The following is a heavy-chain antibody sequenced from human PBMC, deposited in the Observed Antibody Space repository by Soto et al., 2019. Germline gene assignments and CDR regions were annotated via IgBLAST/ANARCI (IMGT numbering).Heavy chain of an antibody. CDR3: ARTMVVTQNWFDP. Sequence: SETLSLTCTVSGGSISSGDYYWGWIRQPPGKGLEWIGSIYYSGSTYYNPSLKSRVTISVDTSKNQFSLKLSSVTAADTAVYYCARTMVVTQNWFDPWGQGTLVTVSS. J-gene: IGHJ5*02. V-gene: IGHV4-39*01. CDR2: IYYSGST. D-gene: IGHD2-21*02. CDR1: GGSISSGDYY.